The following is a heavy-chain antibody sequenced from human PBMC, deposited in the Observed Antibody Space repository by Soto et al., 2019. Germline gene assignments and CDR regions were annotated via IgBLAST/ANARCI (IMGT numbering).Heavy chain of an antibody. J-gene: IGHJ6*03. V-gene: IGHV3-23*01. CDR3: AKDRGSGSNFYYYYMDV. CDR1: GFSFSSYA. CDR2: ISGSVAST. Sequence: EVQLLESGGGLVQPGGSLRLSCAASGFSFSSYAMNWVRQAPGKGLEWVSTISGSVASTDYADSVKGRFTISRDNSRNPLYLQMNSLRAEDTAVYYCAKDRGSGSNFYYYYMDVWGKGTTVTVSS. D-gene: IGHD3-10*01.